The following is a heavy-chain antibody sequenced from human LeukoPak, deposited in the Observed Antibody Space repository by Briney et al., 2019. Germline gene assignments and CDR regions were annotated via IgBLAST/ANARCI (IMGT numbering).Heavy chain of an antibody. D-gene: IGHD3-10*01. Sequence: GGSLRLSCAASGFTFSSYGTHWVRQAPGKGLEWVAVIWYDGSNKYYADSVKGRFTISRDNSKNTLYLQMNSLRAEDTAVYYCARSATMVRGVIVHGWFDPWGQGTLVTVSS. CDR1: GFTFSSYG. CDR3: ARSATMVRGVIVHGWFDP. J-gene: IGHJ5*02. CDR2: IWYDGSNK. V-gene: IGHV3-33*01.